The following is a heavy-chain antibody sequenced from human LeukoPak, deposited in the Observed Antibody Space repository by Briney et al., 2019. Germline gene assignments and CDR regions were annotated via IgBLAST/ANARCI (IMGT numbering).Heavy chain of an antibody. V-gene: IGHV3-7*01. D-gene: IGHD3-10*02. CDR1: GFTFSSYW. CDR2: IDPDGSHQ. Sequence: GGSLRLSCVASGFTFSSYWATWVRQAPGKGLEWVANIDPDGSHQYYVDSVKGRFTISRDNAKNSLYLQMNSLRAEDTAVYYCAELGITMIGGVWGKGTTVTISS. CDR3: AELGITMIGGV. J-gene: IGHJ6*04.